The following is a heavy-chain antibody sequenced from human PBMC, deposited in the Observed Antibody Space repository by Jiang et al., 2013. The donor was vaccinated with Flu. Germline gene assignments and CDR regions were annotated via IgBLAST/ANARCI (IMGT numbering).Heavy chain of an antibody. CDR2: MSGSGAYT. Sequence: VQLVESGGGLVQPGGSLRLSCAASGFSFSDYAMGWVRQAPGKGLEWVSIMSGSGAYTFSADSVKGRLTISRDNFGNTLYLEMNSLRVEDTAVYYCAKCPSFSYGSCQYYFDFWGQGDLVTVSS. V-gene: IGHV3-23*04. CDR3: AKCPSFSYGSCQYYFDF. J-gene: IGHJ4*02. CDR1: GFSFSDYA. D-gene: IGHD5-18*01.